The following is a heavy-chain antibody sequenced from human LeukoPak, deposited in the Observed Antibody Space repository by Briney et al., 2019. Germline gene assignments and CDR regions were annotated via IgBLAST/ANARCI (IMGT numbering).Heavy chain of an antibody. CDR3: ARAATRRYLDL. Sequence: PSETLSLTCAVYGGAFRGYYWSWIRQPPGKGLEGIGEISHSGSTSYNPSLKCRVAISVETSKNQFSLKLSSVSAADTAVYYCARAATRRYLDLWGRGTLVTVS. D-gene: IGHD5-24*01. V-gene: IGHV4-34*01. CDR2: ISHSGST. CDR1: GGAFRGYY. J-gene: IGHJ2*01.